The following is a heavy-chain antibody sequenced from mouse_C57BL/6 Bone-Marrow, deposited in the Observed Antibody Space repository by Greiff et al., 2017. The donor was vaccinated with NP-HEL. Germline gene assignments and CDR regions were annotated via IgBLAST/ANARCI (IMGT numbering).Heavy chain of an antibody. CDR3: TTYDGFAY. CDR2: IDPENGDT. V-gene: IGHV14-4*01. Sequence: VQLQESGAELVGPGASVKLSCTASGFNIKDAYMHWVKQRPEQGLEWIGWIDPENGDTEYASKFQGKATITADTSSNTAYLQLSSLTSEDTAVYYCTTYDGFAYWGQGTLVTVSA. CDR1: GFNIKDAY. D-gene: IGHD2-3*01. J-gene: IGHJ3*01.